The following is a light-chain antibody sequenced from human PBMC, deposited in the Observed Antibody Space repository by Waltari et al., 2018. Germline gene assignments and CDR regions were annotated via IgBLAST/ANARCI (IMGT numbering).Light chain of an antibody. CDR1: ASNIGNNV. CDR2: RSD. CDR3: AAWDDSLNGRWV. V-gene: IGLV1-44*01. Sequence: QSVLTQPPSASGTPGQGVTISCSGGASNIGNNVVNWYQQVPGKAPKLLIYRSDRRPAGVPDRFSVSKSGTSASLAISGLQSGDEADYYCAAWDDSLNGRWVFGGGTKVTVL. J-gene: IGLJ3*02.